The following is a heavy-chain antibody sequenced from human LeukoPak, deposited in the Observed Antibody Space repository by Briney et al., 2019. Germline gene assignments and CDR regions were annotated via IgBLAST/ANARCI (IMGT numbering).Heavy chain of an antibody. CDR3: ARGPRELDY. Sequence: SETLSLTCTVSGGSISSYYWSWVRQPPVKGLEWIGYIYYSGSTNYNPSLKSRVTISVDTSKNQFSLKLSSVTAADTAVYYCARGPRELDYWGQGTLVTVSS. J-gene: IGHJ4*02. CDR1: GGSISSYY. V-gene: IGHV4-59*01. D-gene: IGHD1-1*01. CDR2: IYYSGST.